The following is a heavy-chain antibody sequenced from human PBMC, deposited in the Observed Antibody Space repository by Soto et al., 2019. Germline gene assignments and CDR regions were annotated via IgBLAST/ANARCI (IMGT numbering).Heavy chain of an antibody. V-gene: IGHV2-70*11. CDR2: IDWDDDK. CDR3: ARISSPGLDRFDI. Sequence: SGPTLVNPTQTLTLTCTFSGFSLSTSGMCVSWIRQPPGKALEWLARIDWDDDKYYSTSLKTRLTISKDTSKNQVVPTMTNMDPVDTATYYCARISSPGLDRFDIWGQGTMVTVPS. J-gene: IGHJ3*02. D-gene: IGHD3-16*01. CDR1: GFSLSTSGMC.